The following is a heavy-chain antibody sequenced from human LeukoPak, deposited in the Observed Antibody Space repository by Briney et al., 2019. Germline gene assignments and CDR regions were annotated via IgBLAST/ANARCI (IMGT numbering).Heavy chain of an antibody. V-gene: IGHV3-21*01. CDR1: GFPFSSYS. J-gene: IGHJ4*02. Sequence: PGGSLRLSCAASGFPFSSYSMNWVRQAPGKGLEWVSSISSSSSYIYYADSVKGRFTISRDNAKNSLYLQMNSLRAEDTAVYYCARDSGSGRSPLDYWGQGTLVTVSS. CDR2: ISSSSSYI. CDR3: ARDSGSGRSPLDY. D-gene: IGHD3-10*01.